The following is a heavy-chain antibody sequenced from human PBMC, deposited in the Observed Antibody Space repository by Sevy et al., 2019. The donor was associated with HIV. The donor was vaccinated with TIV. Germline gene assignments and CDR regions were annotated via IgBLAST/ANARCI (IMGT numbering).Heavy chain of an antibody. J-gene: IGHJ6*03. Sequence: GGSLRLSCAASGFTFSSYAMSWVRQAPGKGLEWVSAISGSGGSTYYADSVKGRFTISRDNSKNTLYLQMNSLRAEDTAVYYWAKDFLSRITIWFGGSRGGDYMDVWGKGTTVTVSS. CDR1: GFTFSSYA. CDR3: AKDFLSRITIWFGGSRGGDYMDV. D-gene: IGHD3-10*01. V-gene: IGHV3-23*01. CDR2: ISGSGGST.